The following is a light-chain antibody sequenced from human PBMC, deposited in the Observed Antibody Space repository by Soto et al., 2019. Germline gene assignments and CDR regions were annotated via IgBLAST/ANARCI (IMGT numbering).Light chain of an antibody. V-gene: IGLV1-44*01. CDR1: SSSIGSNT. Sequence: QSVLTQPPSVSGTPGQRVTISCSGSSSSIGSNTVTWYQQLPGTAPKLLIYNDDQRPSGVPDRFSGSRSGTSASLAISGLQSEDETDYYCAAWDDSLNGVVFGGGTKVTVL. CDR3: AAWDDSLNGVV. CDR2: NDD. J-gene: IGLJ2*01.